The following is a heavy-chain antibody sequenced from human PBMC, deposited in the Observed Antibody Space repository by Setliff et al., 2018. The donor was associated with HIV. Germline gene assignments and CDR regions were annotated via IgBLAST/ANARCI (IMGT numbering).Heavy chain of an antibody. CDR1: GGSISSSNSY. V-gene: IGHV4-39*01. CDR2: IYYSGST. Sequence: SETLSLTCTISGGSISSSNSYWGWIRQPPGKGLEWIGNIYYSGSTYYNPSLKSRVAISVDTSKNQFSLKLNSVTAADTAVYYCARLGGSGSYVWGWGQGTLVTVSS. J-gene: IGHJ4*02. D-gene: IGHD3-10*01. CDR3: ARLGGSGSYVWG.